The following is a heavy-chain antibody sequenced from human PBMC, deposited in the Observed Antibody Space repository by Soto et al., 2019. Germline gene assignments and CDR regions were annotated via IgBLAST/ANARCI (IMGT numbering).Heavy chain of an antibody. CDR2: ISYDGSNK. V-gene: IGHV3-30-3*01. Sequence: PGGSLRLSCAASGFTFSSYAMHWVRQAPGKGLEWVAVISYDGSNKYYADSVKGRFTISRDNSKNTLYLQMNSLRAEDTAVYYCARDGPVPNYFDYWGQGTLVTVSS. D-gene: IGHD6-19*01. CDR1: GFTFSSYA. J-gene: IGHJ4*02. CDR3: ARDGPVPNYFDY.